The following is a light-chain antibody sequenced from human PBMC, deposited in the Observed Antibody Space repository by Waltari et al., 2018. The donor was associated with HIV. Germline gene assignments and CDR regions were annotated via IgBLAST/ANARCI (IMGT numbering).Light chain of an antibody. V-gene: IGLV3-25*03. CDR3: QSADSSGTVV. J-gene: IGLJ2*01. Sequence: SYELTQPPSVSVSPGQTARITCSGAALQKQYAYWYQQKPGQAPVLGIYKDSERPSGIPERFSGSSSGTTVTLTITGVQAEDEADYYCQSADSSGTVVFGGGTKLTVL. CDR1: ALQKQY. CDR2: KDS.